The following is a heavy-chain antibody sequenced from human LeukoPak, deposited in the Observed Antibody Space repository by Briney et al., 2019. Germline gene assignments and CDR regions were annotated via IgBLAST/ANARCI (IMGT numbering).Heavy chain of an antibody. D-gene: IGHD1-14*01. J-gene: IGHJ4*02. CDR3: ARGYTYYFDY. CDR1: GFTFSSYS. Sequence: GESLKISCAASGFTFSSYSMNWVRQAPGKGLEWVSYITSSSSTIYYADSVKGRFTISRDNAKNSLYLQMNSLRDEDTAVYYCARGYTYYFDYWGQGTLVTVSS. V-gene: IGHV3-48*02. CDR2: ITSSSSTI.